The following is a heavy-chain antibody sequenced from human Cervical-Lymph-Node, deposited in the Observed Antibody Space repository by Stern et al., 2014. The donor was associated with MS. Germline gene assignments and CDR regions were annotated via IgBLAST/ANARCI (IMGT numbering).Heavy chain of an antibody. D-gene: IGHD3-22*01. J-gene: IGHJ3*02. CDR2: IVVGSGNT. CDR1: GFTFTSSA. CDR3: AAEPMYYSDSVGAFDI. V-gene: IGHV1-58*01. Sequence: QLLQPGPEVKKPGTSVKVSCKASGFTFTSSAVQWVRQARGQRLEWIGWIVVGSGNTNHAQKFQERVTITRDMSTSTAYMELSSLRSEDTAVYYCAAEPMYYSDSVGAFDIWGQGTMVTVSS.